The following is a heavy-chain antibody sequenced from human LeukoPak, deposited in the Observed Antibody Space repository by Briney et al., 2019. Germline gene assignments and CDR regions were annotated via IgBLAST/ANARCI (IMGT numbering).Heavy chain of an antibody. CDR3: AREDDHSSSCYGGVGY. CDR2: ISSSSSYI. D-gene: IGHD6-13*01. Sequence: KSGGSLRLSCAASGFTFSSYSMNWVRQAPGKGLEWVSSISSSSSYIYYADSVKGRFTISRDNAKNSLYLQMNSLRAEDTAVYYCAREDDHSSSCYGGVGYWGQGTLVTVSS. CDR1: GFTFSSYS. J-gene: IGHJ4*02. V-gene: IGHV3-21*01.